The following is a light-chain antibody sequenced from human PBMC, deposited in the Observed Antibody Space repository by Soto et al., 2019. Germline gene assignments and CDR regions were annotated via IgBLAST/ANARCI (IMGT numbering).Light chain of an antibody. CDR3: QVWDGSTHHLV. CDR1: KVGSKS. CDR2: YDV. Sequence: SYELTQPPSVSVAPGRTAIITCGGSKVGSKSVHWYQQKPGQAPVLVIYYDVDRPSGIPERFSGSNSGDTATLTIASVEAGDEADYYCQVWDGSTHHLVFGGATKLTVL. J-gene: IGLJ3*02. V-gene: IGLV3-21*04.